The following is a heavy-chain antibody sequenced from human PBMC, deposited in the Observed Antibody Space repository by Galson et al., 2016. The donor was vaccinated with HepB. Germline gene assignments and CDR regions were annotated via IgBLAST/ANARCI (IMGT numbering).Heavy chain of an antibody. V-gene: IGHV5-51*01. J-gene: IGHJ2*01. Sequence: QSGAEVKQPGESLKISCKSSGYSFSTYWIGWVRQMPGKGLEWMGIIYPGDSDTRYNPSFQGQVTISGDKSISTAYLQWSSLKASDTAMYYCARGHECGGNSVWYFDLWGRGTLVTVSS. CDR1: GYSFSTYW. D-gene: IGHD4-23*01. CDR2: IYPGDSDT. CDR3: ARGHECGGNSVWYFDL.